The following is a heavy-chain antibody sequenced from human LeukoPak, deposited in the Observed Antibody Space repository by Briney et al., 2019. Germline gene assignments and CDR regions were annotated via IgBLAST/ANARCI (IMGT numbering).Heavy chain of an antibody. CDR3: ARDYVVTVGDAFDI. D-gene: IGHD3-16*01. V-gene: IGHV3-53*01. Sequence: GGSLRLSCAASGFTVSSNYMSWVRQAPGKGLEWVSVIYSGGSAYYADSVKGRFTISRDNSKNTLYLQMNSLRAEDTAVYYCARDYVVTVGDAFDIWGQGTMVTVSS. CDR2: IYSGGSA. CDR1: GFTVSSNY. J-gene: IGHJ3*02.